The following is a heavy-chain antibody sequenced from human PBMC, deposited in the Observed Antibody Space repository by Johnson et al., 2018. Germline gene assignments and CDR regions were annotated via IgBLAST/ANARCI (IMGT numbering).Heavy chain of an antibody. CDR2: INHSGST. CDR1: GGSFSGYY. V-gene: IGHV4-34*01. CDR3: AVLVGDGGEWGYYHMDV. Sequence: QVQLQQWGAGLLKPSETLSLTCAVYGGSFSGYYWSWIRQPPGKGLEWIGEINHSGSTNYNPSLKSRVTISVDTSKNHFSLKLTSVPAAGTAVYYGAVLVGDGGEWGYYHMDVWGKGTTVTVS. D-gene: IGHD2-8*02. J-gene: IGHJ6*03.